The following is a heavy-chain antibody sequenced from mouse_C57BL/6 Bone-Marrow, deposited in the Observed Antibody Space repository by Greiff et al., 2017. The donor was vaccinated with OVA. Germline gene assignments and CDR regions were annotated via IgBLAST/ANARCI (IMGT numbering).Heavy chain of an antibody. J-gene: IGHJ4*01. D-gene: IGHD1-1*01. CDR3: TTEVADYYAMDY. CDR1: GFNIKDDY. Sequence: EVKLVESGAELVRPGASVKLSCTASGFNIKDDYMHWVKQRPEQGLEWIGWIDPENGDTEYAPKFQGKAPITADTSSNTAYLQLSSLTSEDTAVYYCTTEVADYYAMDYWGQGTSVTVSS. V-gene: IGHV14-4*01. CDR2: IDPENGDT.